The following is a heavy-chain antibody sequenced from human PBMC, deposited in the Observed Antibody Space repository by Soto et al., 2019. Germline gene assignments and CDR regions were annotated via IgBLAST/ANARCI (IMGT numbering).Heavy chain of an antibody. CDR3: ARPRGSGWKENWFDP. CDR2: IYYSGST. CDR1: GGSISSSSYY. D-gene: IGHD6-19*01. Sequence: PSETLSLTCTVSGGSISSSSYYWGWIRQPPGKGLEWIGSIYYSGSTYYNPSLKSRVTISVDTSKNQSSLKLSSVTAADTAVYYCARPRGSGWKENWFDPWGQGTLVTVSS. V-gene: IGHV4-39*01. J-gene: IGHJ5*02.